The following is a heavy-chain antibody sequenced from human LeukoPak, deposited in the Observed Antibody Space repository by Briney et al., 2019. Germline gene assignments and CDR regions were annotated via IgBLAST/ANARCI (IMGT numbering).Heavy chain of an antibody. Sequence: GGCLRLSCAASGFTFSSYAMSWVRQAPGKGLEWVSAISGSGGSTYYADSVKGRFTSSRDNSKNTLYLQMNSLRAEDTAVYYCAKGGYYYDSSGYYLYYFDYWGQGTLVTVSS. V-gene: IGHV3-23*01. CDR2: ISGSGGST. D-gene: IGHD3-22*01. CDR3: AKGGYYYDSSGYYLYYFDY. CDR1: GFTFSSYA. J-gene: IGHJ4*02.